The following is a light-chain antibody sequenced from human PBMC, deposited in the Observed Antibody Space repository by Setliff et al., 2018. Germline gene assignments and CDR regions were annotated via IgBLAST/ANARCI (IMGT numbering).Light chain of an antibody. CDR1: SSDVGNYNR. CDR3: SSYTSSNTEV. V-gene: IGLV2-18*02. J-gene: IGLJ1*01. Sequence: QSALAQPPSVSGSRGQSVTISCTGTSSDVGNYNRVSWYQQPPGTAPKLMIYDVTNRPSGVPDRFSGSKSGNTASLTISGLQAEDEADYYCSSYTSSNTEVFGSGTKVTVL. CDR2: DVT.